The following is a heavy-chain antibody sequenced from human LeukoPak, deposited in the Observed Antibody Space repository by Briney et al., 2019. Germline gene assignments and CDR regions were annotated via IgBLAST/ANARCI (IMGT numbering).Heavy chain of an antibody. CDR1: GGSISSYY. D-gene: IGHD4-23*01. Sequence: PSETLSLTCTVSGGSISSYYWSWIRQPPGKELKWIGYIYYSGSTKYNPSLKSRVTISVDTSKNQFSLKLSSVTAADTAVYYCARHTARGSDSFPFDYWGQGTLVTVSS. J-gene: IGHJ4*02. CDR2: IYYSGST. V-gene: IGHV4-59*08. CDR3: ARHTARGSDSFPFDY.